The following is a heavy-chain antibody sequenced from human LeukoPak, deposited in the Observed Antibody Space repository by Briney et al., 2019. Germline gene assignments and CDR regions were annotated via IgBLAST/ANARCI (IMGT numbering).Heavy chain of an antibody. V-gene: IGHV3-30*02. CDR3: AKDSSAYESSGYYYDY. Sequence: HGGSPRLSCAASGFTFSIYGMHWVRQAPGKGLEWVAFIRYDGSNKYYADSVKGRFTISRDNSKSTLYLQMNSLRVDDTAVYYCAKDSSAYESSGYYYDYWGQGTLVPVSS. J-gene: IGHJ4*02. CDR2: IRYDGSNK. CDR1: GFTFSIYG. D-gene: IGHD3-22*01.